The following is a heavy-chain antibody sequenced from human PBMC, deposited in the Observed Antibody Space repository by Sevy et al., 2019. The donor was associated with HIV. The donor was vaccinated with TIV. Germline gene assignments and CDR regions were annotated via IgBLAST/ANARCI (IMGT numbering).Heavy chain of an antibody. Sequence: GGSLRLSCAASGFSVSNSYMSRVRQAPGKGLQWVSVIYSGDSTYYTDSVKGRFTISRDNSKNTLYLQMNSLRAEDTAVYYCARLSVYYYDSSGYYTTGHAFDIWGQGTMVTVSS. V-gene: IGHV3-53*01. D-gene: IGHD3-22*01. J-gene: IGHJ3*02. CDR3: ARLSVYYYDSSGYYTTGHAFDI. CDR1: GFSVSNSY. CDR2: IYSGDST.